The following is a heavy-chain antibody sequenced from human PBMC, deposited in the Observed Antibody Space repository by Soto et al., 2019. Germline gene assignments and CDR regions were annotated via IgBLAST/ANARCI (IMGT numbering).Heavy chain of an antibody. CDR1: GFTFSSYR. CDR3: ARDPTSSSLNWFDP. V-gene: IGHV3-21*01. J-gene: IGHJ5*02. CDR2: ISSSSSYI. D-gene: IGHD6-13*01. Sequence: XGSLKLSCAASGFTFSSYRMNWVRQAPGKGLEWVSSISSSSSYIYYADSVKGRFTISRDNAKNSLYLQMNSLRAEDTAVYYCARDPTSSSLNWFDPWGQGTLVTVSS.